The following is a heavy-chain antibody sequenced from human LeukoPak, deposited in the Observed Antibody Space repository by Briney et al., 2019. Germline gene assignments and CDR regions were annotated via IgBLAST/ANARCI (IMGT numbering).Heavy chain of an antibody. D-gene: IGHD2-15*01. V-gene: IGHV3-11*01. Sequence: GGSLRPSCAASGFTFSDYYMSWIRQAPGMGLEWVSYISSSGSTIYYADSVKGRFTISRDNAKNSLYLQMNSLRAEDTAVYYCASELGYCSGGSCYGDYWGQGTLVTVSS. CDR1: GFTFSDYY. CDR2: ISSSGSTI. CDR3: ASELGYCSGGSCYGDY. J-gene: IGHJ4*02.